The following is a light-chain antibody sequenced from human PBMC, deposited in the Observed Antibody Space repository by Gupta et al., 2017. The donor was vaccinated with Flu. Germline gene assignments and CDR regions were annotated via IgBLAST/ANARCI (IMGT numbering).Light chain of an antibody. Sequence: QSALTPPASVSGSPGQSLTLSCTGTSSDIGSYNYVSWYQQYPGKVPKLLIYEVSYRPSGISDRFSGSKSGNTASLTISGLQADDEADYYCSSYTGSVTVFGGGTKLTVL. V-gene: IGLV2-14*01. CDR2: EVS. CDR1: SSDIGSYNY. CDR3: SSYTGSVTV. J-gene: IGLJ3*02.